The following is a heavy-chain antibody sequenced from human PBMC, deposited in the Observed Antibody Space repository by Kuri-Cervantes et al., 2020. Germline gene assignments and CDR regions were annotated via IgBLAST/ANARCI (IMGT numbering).Heavy chain of an antibody. CDR1: GGSISSSSYY. J-gene: IGHJ4*02. V-gene: IGHV4-39*01. Sequence: SETLSLTCTVSGGSISSSSYYWGWIRQPPGKGLEWIGSIYYSGSTYYNPSLKSRVTISVDTSKNQFSLKLSSVTAADTAVYYCAKGEGSSWYACDYWGQGTLVTVSS. D-gene: IGHD6-13*01. CDR2: IYYSGST. CDR3: AKGEGSSWYACDY.